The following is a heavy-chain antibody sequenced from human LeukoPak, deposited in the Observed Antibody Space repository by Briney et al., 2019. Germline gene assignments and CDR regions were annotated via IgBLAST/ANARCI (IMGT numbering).Heavy chain of an antibody. V-gene: IGHV3-30*04. J-gene: IGHJ4*02. D-gene: IGHD3-16*01. CDR3: ARDYNVWGSKAHSDY. CDR2: ISYDGSNK. CDR1: GFTFSSYA. Sequence: GGSLRLSCAASGFTFSSYAMHWVRQAPGKGLEWVAVISYDGSNKYYADSVKGRSTISRDNSKNTLYLQMNSLRAEDTAVYYCARDYNVWGSKAHSDYWGQGTLVTVSS.